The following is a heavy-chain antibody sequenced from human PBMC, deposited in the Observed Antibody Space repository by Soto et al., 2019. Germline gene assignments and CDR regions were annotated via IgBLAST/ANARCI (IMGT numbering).Heavy chain of an antibody. Sequence: QVQVVQSGAEVKKAGASVKVSCKASGYTFTDYHVHWVRQAPGQGLEWMGWINPNSGGTNYAQKCQDRVTMTRDKSISTVYLELSSLKSDDTAVYYCAREVSLFRGNIYFDYWGQGTLVTVSS. D-gene: IGHD3-10*01. CDR3: AREVSLFRGNIYFDY. CDR2: INPNSGGT. CDR1: GYTFTDYH. J-gene: IGHJ4*02. V-gene: IGHV1-2*02.